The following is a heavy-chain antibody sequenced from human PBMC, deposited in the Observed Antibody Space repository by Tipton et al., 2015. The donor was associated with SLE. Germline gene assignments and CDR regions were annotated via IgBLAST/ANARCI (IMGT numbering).Heavy chain of an antibody. Sequence: TLSLTCSLYGGTFTGYHWSWIRQSPGKELELIGGISHSGSTNYNPSLKSRVTISIGTSKNQLSLELSSVTAADTAVYYCARGVAYYYDFGALDIWGQGTMVTVSS. CDR1: GGTFTGYH. V-gene: IGHV4-34*01. D-gene: IGHD3-22*01. CDR2: ISHSGST. CDR3: ARGVAYYYDFGALDI. J-gene: IGHJ3*02.